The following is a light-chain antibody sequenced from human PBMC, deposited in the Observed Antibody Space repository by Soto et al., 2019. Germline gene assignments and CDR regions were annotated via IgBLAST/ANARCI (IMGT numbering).Light chain of an antibody. CDR2: KAS. Sequence: DIQMTQSPSTLSRSFGDRVTITSRASQTISSWLAWYQQKPGKPPKLLIYKASTLKSGVPSRFRGSGSGTEFTLTISSLQPDDFETYYCQHYNSYSEAFGQGTKVDIK. CDR1: QTISSW. V-gene: IGKV1-5*03. CDR3: QHYNSYSEA. J-gene: IGKJ1*01.